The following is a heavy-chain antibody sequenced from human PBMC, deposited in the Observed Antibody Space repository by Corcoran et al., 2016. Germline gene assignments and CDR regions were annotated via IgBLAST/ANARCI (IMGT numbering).Heavy chain of an antibody. CDR3: ARALNYYDSSGHSLFDY. Sequence: QLQLQASGPGLVKPSETLSLTCTVSGGSISSSGSYWGLIRQPPGKRLEWIGSVYYTGSTNYNPSLKSRVTISVDTSKNQFSLKLSSVTAADTGVYYCARALNYYDSSGHSLFDYWGQGTRVTVSS. J-gene: IGHJ4*02. CDR1: GGSISSSGSY. CDR2: VYYTGST. V-gene: IGHV4-39*07. D-gene: IGHD3-22*01.